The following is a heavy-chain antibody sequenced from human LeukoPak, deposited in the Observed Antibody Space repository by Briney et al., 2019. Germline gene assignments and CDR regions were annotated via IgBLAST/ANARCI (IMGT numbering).Heavy chain of an antibody. CDR1: GGTFSSYA. CDR3: ARGRGYSYGSPYNWFDP. CDR2: IIPIFGTA. V-gene: IGHV1-69*06. J-gene: IGHJ5*02. D-gene: IGHD5-18*01. Sequence: SVKVSCKASGGTFSSYAISWVRQAPGQGLEWMGGIIPIFGTANYAQKFQGRVTITADKSTSTAYMELSSLRSEDTAVYYCARGRGYSYGSPYNWFDPWGQGTLVTVSS.